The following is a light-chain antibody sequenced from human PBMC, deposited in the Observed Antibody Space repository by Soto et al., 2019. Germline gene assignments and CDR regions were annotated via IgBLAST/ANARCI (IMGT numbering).Light chain of an antibody. CDR3: QQAYSFPIT. V-gene: IGKV1-9*01. CDR2: ASS. Sequence: IQLTQSPSSLSACVGDRVTVTCRASQGIGTYLVWYQQKSGKAPTVLIYASSTLQTGVPSRFSGSGSGTDFTLTINSLQPEDFATYYCQQAYSFPITFGQGTRLEIK. J-gene: IGKJ5*01. CDR1: QGIGTY.